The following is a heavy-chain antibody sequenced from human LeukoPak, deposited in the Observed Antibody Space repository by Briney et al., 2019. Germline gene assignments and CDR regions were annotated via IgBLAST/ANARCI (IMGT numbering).Heavy chain of an antibody. Sequence: GGSLRLTCAASGFTFSSYAMSWVRQAPGKGLEWVSAISGSGGSTYYADSVKGRFTISRDNAMNTLYLQMNSLRAEDTAVYYCAKVVTGSRNAFDIWGQGTMVTVSS. CDR2: ISGSGGST. CDR3: AKVVTGSRNAFDI. D-gene: IGHD4-23*01. J-gene: IGHJ3*02. CDR1: GFTFSSYA. V-gene: IGHV3-23*01.